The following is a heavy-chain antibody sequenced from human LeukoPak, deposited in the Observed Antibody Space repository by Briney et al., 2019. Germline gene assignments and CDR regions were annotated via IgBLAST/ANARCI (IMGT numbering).Heavy chain of an antibody. Sequence: GKSLRLSCAASGFTFSSYGMHWVRQAPGKGLEWVAVISYDGSNKYYADSVKGRFTISRDNSKNTLYLQMNSLRAEDTAVYYCAKVRQWEPGVDYWGQGTLVTVSS. V-gene: IGHV3-30*18. CDR1: GFTFSSYG. D-gene: IGHD1-26*01. CDR3: AKVRQWEPGVDY. CDR2: ISYDGSNK. J-gene: IGHJ4*02.